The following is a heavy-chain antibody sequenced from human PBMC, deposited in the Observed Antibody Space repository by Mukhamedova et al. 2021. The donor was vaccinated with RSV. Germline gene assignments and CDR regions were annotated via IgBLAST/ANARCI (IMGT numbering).Heavy chain of an antibody. V-gene: IGHV1-2*02. CDR2: INPNSGGT. CDR3: ARRAARNYYMDV. J-gene: IGHJ6*03. D-gene: IGHD6-6*01. Sequence: GWINPNSGGTNYAQKFQGRVTMTRDTSISTAYMELSRLRSDDTAVYYCARRAARNYYMDVWGQGTTVTVS.